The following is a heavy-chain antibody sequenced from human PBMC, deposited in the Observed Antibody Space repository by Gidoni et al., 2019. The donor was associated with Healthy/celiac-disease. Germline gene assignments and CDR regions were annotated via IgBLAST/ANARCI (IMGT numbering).Heavy chain of an antibody. V-gene: IGHV3-23*01. Sequence: EVQLLESGGGLVQPGGSLRLSCAPSGFTFRSYAMRWVRPAPGKGLEWVSAISGSGGSTYYADSVKGRFTISRDNSKNTLYLQMNSLRAEDTAVYYCAKGGAYYASVYFDYWGQGTLVTVSS. CDR1: GFTFRSYA. CDR3: AKGGAYYASVYFDY. CDR2: ISGSGGST. J-gene: IGHJ4*02. D-gene: IGHD3-10*01.